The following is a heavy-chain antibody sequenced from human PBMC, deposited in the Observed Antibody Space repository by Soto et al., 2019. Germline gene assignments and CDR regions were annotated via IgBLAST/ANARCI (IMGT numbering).Heavy chain of an antibody. Sequence: EVQLVESGGGLVQPGRSLRLSCAASGFTFDDYAMHWVRQAPGKGLEWVSGISWNSGSIGYADSVKGRFTISRDNAKNSLYLQMSSLRAEDTALYYCAKEREGYFDLWGRGTLVTVSS. CDR3: AKEREGYFDL. J-gene: IGHJ2*01. CDR1: GFTFDDYA. CDR2: ISWNSGSI. V-gene: IGHV3-9*01.